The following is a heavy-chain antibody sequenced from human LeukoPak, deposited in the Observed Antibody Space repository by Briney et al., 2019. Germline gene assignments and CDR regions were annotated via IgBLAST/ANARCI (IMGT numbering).Heavy chain of an antibody. Sequence: GGSLRLFCAASGFTFSSSAMSWVRQVPGKGLEWVSGISGSGGSTYYADSVKGRFTISRDNFKNTLYLQMNSLRAEDTAVYYCAKGGWLQSPFDYWGQGTLVTVSS. J-gene: IGHJ4*02. CDR3: AKGGWLQSPFDY. CDR1: GFTFSSSA. V-gene: IGHV3-23*01. D-gene: IGHD5-24*01. CDR2: ISGSGGST.